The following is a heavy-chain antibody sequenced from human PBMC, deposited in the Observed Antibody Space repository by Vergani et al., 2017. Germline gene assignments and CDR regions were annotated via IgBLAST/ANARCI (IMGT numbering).Heavy chain of an antibody. CDR3: AKGGRGYYYMDV. V-gene: IGHV3-30*18. D-gene: IGHD3-16*01. J-gene: IGHJ6*03. CDR1: GFTFSSYG. Sequence: QVQLVESGGGVVQPGRSLRLSCAASGFTFSSYGMHWVRQAPGKGLEWVAVISYDGSNKYYADSVKGRFTISRDNSKNTLYLQMNSLRAEDTAVYYCAKGGRGYYYMDVWGKGTTVTVSS. CDR2: ISYDGSNK.